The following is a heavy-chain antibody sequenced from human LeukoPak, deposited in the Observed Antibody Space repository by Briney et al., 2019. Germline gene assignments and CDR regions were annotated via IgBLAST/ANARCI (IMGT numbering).Heavy chain of an antibody. D-gene: IGHD2-15*01. CDR1: GFTFGSYA. V-gene: IGHV3-23*01. CDR3: AKTTTGYSSGRYPAWPIDY. J-gene: IGHJ4*02. CDR2: IFGSGGSA. Sequence: GGSLRLSCAASGFTFGSYAMYWVRQAPGKGLEWVSGIFGSGGSAHYADSVKGRFTISRDNSKNTVYLQMASLRAEDTATYYCAKTTTGYSSGRYPAWPIDYWGQGTLVTVSS.